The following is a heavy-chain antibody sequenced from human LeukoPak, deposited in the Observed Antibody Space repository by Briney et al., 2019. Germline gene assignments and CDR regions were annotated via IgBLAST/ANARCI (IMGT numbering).Heavy chain of an antibody. J-gene: IGHJ5*02. V-gene: IGHV4-59*08. CDR1: GGSISSSY. CDR3: ARLVTAAAGTNWFDP. Sequence: PSETLSLTCTVSGGSISSSYWSWIRQPPGKGLEWIGYIYYSGSTNSNPSLKSRVTISVDTSNNQFSLSLSSVTAADTAMYYCARLVTAAAGTNWFDPWGQGTLVTVSS. D-gene: IGHD6-13*01. CDR2: IYYSGST.